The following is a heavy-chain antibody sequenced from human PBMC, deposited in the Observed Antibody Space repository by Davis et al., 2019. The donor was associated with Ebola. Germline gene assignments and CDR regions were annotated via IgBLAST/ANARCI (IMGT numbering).Heavy chain of an antibody. CDR1: GYSISSGYY. CDR3: AERGGSV. V-gene: IGHV4-38-2*02. Sequence: PSETLSLTCTVSGYSISSGYYWGWIRQSPGRGLEWIGNIYHSGSTYYNPSLKSRVAISVDTSKNQFSLKLSSVTAADTAMYYCAERGGSVWGQGTLVTVSS. J-gene: IGHJ4*02. CDR2: IYHSGST. D-gene: IGHD3-16*01.